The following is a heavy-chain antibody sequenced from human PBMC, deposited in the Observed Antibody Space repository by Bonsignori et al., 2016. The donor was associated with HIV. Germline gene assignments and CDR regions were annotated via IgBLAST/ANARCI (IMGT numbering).Heavy chain of an antibody. V-gene: IGHV3-30*02. CDR3: AKDPSGDYGRFDN. CDR1: GFMFSNHA. Sequence: HVRLVESGGGVVQPGGSLRLSCAASGFMFSNHAMHWIRRAPGKGLEWVAFIRYDGSDKYYGDSVKGRFTISRDNSKSTVFLHMSSLSTEDTAVYYCAKDPSGDYGRFDNWAREPWS. CDR2: IRYDGSDK. D-gene: IGHD4-17*01. J-gene: IGHJ4*02.